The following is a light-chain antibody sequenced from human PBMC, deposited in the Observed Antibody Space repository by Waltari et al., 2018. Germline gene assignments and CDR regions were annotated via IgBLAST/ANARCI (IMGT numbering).Light chain of an antibody. CDR1: LSLVSGDGNTS. V-gene: IGKV2-30*01. CDR2: KVS. Sequence: DVAMTQSPLSLPVTLGQPASISCRSSLSLVSGDGNTSFNWFQQRPGPSPMRLFYKVSNRDSGVPDRCSGSVSGTDFTLTISRVEAEDVGVYYCMQGTHWPWTFGQGTKVEIK. CDR3: MQGTHWPWT. J-gene: IGKJ1*01.